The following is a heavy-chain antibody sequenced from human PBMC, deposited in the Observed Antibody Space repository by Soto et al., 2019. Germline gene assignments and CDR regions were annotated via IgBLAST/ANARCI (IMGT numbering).Heavy chain of an antibody. CDR2: IVPIFGVT. J-gene: IGHJ6*02. D-gene: IGHD2-21*01. CDR1: GGTFSRFA. V-gene: IGHV1-69*01. CDR3: ARPDEGSDGANHHYYCALDV. Sequence: QVQLVQSGAEAEKPGSSVRVSCKVLGGTFSRFALSWVRQAPGQGLEWIGGIVPIFGVTNYAQSFQGRVTITADESTATAYLDLTILRSDDTAVYYCARPDEGSDGANHHYYCALDVWGQGTTVTVSS.